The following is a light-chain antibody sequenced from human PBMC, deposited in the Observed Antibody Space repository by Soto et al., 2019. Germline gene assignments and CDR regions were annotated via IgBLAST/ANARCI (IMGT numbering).Light chain of an antibody. Sequence: EIVLTQSPATLSLSPGERATLSCRASQSVSSSYLAWYQQKPGQAPRLLIYDASSRATGIPDRFGGSGSGTDFTLTISRLEPEDFAMYYCQQYGGSPETFGRGTKVDIK. J-gene: IGKJ1*01. V-gene: IGKV3-20*01. CDR3: QQYGGSPET. CDR1: QSVSSSY. CDR2: DAS.